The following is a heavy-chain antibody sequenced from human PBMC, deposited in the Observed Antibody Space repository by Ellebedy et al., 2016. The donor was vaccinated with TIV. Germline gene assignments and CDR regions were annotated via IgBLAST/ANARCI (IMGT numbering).Heavy chain of an antibody. D-gene: IGHD3-16*01. J-gene: IGHJ4*02. CDR2: INAGNGNT. CDR3: ARDWGWGGDY. Sequence: AASVTVSCKASGYTFSSSKMHWVRPAPRQRLEWMGWINAGNGNTKHSQKLQGRVTLTRDTSASTAYMELSSLRSEDTAVYYCARDWGWGGDYWGQGTLVTVSS. CDR1: GYTFSSSK. V-gene: IGHV1-3*01.